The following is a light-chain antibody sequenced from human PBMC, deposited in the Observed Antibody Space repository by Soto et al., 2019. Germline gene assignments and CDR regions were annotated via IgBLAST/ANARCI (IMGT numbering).Light chain of an antibody. CDR2: GAF. Sequence: EIVMTQSPVTLSVSPGERATLSCRASQSVSRNLAWYQQKPGQAPRLLIYGAFTRATGVPARFSGSGSGTEFTLTISSRQSADSAVYYCQQYNDWPSLTFGGGTKVETK. CDR1: QSVSRN. CDR3: QQYNDWPSLT. J-gene: IGKJ4*01. V-gene: IGKV3-15*01.